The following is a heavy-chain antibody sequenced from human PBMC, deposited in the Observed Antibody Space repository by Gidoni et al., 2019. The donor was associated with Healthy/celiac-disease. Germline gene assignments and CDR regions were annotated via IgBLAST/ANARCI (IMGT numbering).Heavy chain of an antibody. CDR3: ASLMYSDHSDEYFQH. V-gene: IGHV4-59*01. J-gene: IGHJ1*01. Sequence: QVQLQESGPGLVKPSETLSLTCTVSGGSIRSYYWSWIRQPPGKGLEWIGYIYYSGSTNYNPSLKSRVTISVDTSKNQFSLKLSSVTAADTAVYYCASLMYSDHSDEYFQHWGQGTLVTVSS. CDR1: GGSIRSYY. CDR2: IYYSGST. D-gene: IGHD6-13*01.